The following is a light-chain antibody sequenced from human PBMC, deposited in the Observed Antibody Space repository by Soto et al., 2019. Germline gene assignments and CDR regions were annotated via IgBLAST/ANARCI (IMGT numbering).Light chain of an antibody. CDR1: SSDVGGYNY. J-gene: IGLJ3*02. CDR3: SSYTSSSPWV. Sequence: QSVLTQPASVSGSPGQSITISCTGSSSDVGGYNYVSWYQQHPGKAPQLMIYEVINRPSGVSHRFSGSKSGNTASLTISGLQAVDEADYYCSSYTSSSPWVFGGGTKLTVL. CDR2: EVI. V-gene: IGLV2-14*01.